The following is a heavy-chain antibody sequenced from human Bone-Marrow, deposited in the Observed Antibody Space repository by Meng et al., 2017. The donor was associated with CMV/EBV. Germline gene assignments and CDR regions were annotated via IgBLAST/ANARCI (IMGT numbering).Heavy chain of an antibody. D-gene: IGHD5-24*01. V-gene: IGHV4-61*01. CDR2: IYYSGST. J-gene: IGHJ4*02. CDR1: GGSVSSGSYY. Sequence: SETLSLTCTVSGGSVSSGSYYWSWIRQPPGKGLERIGYIYYSGSTNYNPSLKSRVTISVDTSKNQFSLKLSSVTAADTAVYYCARVLGGYNRRVFDYWGQGTLVTVSS. CDR3: ARVLGGYNRRVFDY.